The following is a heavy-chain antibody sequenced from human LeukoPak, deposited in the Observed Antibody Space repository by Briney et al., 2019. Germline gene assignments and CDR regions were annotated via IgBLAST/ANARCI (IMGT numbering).Heavy chain of an antibody. D-gene: IGHD1-26*01. Sequence: SETLSLTCTVSGGSISSGSYYWSWIRQPPGKGLEWIGEINHSGSTNYNPSLKSRVTISVDTSKNQFSLKLSSVTAADTAVYYCARVKLWELLLWFDPWGQGTLVTVSS. CDR3: ARVKLWELLLWFDP. CDR2: INHSGST. V-gene: IGHV4-39*07. CDR1: GGSISSGSYY. J-gene: IGHJ5*02.